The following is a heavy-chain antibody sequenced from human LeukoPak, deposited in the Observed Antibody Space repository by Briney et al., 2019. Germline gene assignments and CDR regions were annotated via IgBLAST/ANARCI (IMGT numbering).Heavy chain of an antibody. J-gene: IGHJ6*03. CDR2: IYTSGST. Sequence: SETLSLTCTVSGGSISSYYWSWIRQPAGKGLEWIGRIYTSGSTNYNPSLKSRVTMSVDTSKNQFSLKLSSVTAADTAVYYCARGGYSYGFGGYYYYRDVGGKGTTVTIPS. D-gene: IGHD5-18*01. CDR3: ARGGYSYGFGGYYYYRDV. V-gene: IGHV4-4*07. CDR1: GGSISSYY.